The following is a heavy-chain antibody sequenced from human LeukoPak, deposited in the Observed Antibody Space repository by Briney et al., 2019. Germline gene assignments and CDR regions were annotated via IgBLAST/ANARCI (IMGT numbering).Heavy chain of an antibody. CDR2: IYYSGST. V-gene: IGHV4-39*01. J-gene: IGHJ4*02. CDR3: ARLYRMRSTAMVWVDY. Sequence: PSETLSLTCTVSGGSISSSSYYWGWIRQPPGKGLEWIGSIYYSGSTYYNPSLKSRVTISVDTSKNRFSLKLSSVTAADTAVHYCARLYRMRSTAMVWVDYWGQGTLVTVSS. CDR1: GGSISSSSYY. D-gene: IGHD5-18*01.